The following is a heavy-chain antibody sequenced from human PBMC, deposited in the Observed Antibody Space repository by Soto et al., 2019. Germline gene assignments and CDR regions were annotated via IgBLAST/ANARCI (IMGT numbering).Heavy chain of an antibody. V-gene: IGHV5-51*01. CDR3: AILLGLLPQNPASLAMTDRDC. CDR2: INPGDSET. CDR1: GYSVSNYW. J-gene: IGHJ4*02. Sequence: GESLKISCKASGYSVSNYWIGWVRQMPGKGLEWMAIINPGDSETRYSPSFQGQVTISADKSLSTAYLQWDSLKASDTAMYYCAILLGLLPQNPASLAMTDRDCWGQVTPVTVAS. D-gene: IGHD6-19*01.